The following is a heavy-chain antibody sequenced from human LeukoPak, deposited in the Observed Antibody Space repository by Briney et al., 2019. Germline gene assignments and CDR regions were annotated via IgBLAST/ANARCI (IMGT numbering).Heavy chain of an antibody. V-gene: IGHV4-4*07. D-gene: IGHD6-13*01. J-gene: IGHJ4*02. CDR2: SGST. CDR3: AREGCIAAAAALGDFDY. Sequence: SGSTNYNPSLKSRVTMSVDTSKNQFSLKLSSVTAADTAVYYCAREGCIAAAAALGDFDYWGQGTLVTVSS.